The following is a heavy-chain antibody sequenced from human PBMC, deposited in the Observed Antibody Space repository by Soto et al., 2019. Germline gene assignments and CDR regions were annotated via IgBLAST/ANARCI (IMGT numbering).Heavy chain of an antibody. CDR3: ARTITMVRGVPPFWFDP. CDR2: ISAYNGNT. CDR1: GYTFTSYG. J-gene: IGHJ5*02. V-gene: IGHV1-18*01. D-gene: IGHD3-10*01. Sequence: QVQLVQSGAEVKKPGASVKVSCKASGYTFTSYGISWVRQAPGQGLEWMGWISAYNGNTNYAQKLQGRVTMTTDASTSTAYMELRSLRSDATAVYYCARTITMVRGVPPFWFDPWGQGTLVTVSS.